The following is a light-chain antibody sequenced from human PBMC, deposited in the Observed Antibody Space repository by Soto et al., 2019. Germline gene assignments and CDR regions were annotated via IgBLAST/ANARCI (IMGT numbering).Light chain of an antibody. CDR3: HEYIQWPPGM. Sequence: DIVVTQSPATLSASPGERVTLSCRASQFVSSRLAWYQQRPGQVPRLLIYDTSTRAPGISARFSGSGSGTEFTLTISSLQYEDFAVYYCHEYIQWPPGMFGPGTTVDIK. J-gene: IGKJ1*01. CDR2: DTS. V-gene: IGKV3-15*01. CDR1: QFVSSR.